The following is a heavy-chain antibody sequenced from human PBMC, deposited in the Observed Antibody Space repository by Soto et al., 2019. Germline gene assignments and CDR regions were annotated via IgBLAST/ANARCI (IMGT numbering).Heavy chain of an antibody. CDR1: GYTFTAYY. D-gene: IGHD3-10*01. CDR2: INPKFGDT. Sequence: QVQLVQSGAEVKEPGDSVRVSCEASGYTFTAYYIHWVRQAPGQGLEWMGWINPKFGDTTYAQDFQGNASMTRDMSISTVYMELSRLTSDDTAIYYCARNMDYYYGPGSGNGHGFWGQGTTVTVFS. V-gene: IGHV1-2*02. CDR3: ARNMDYYYGPGSGNGHGF. J-gene: IGHJ6*02.